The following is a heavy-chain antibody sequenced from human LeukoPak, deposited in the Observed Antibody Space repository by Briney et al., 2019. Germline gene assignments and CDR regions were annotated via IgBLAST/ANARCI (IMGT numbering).Heavy chain of an antibody. CDR3: ARPVSSSGWYLDY. D-gene: IGHD6-19*01. CDR2: IYSGGST. J-gene: IGHJ4*02. Sequence: WGSLRLSCAASGFTVSSNYMSWVRQAPGKGLEGVSVIYSGGSTYYADSVKGRFTISRDNSKNTLFLQMNSLRDEDTAVYYCARPVSSSGWYLDYWGQGTLVTVSS. V-gene: IGHV3-53*01. CDR1: GFTVSSNY.